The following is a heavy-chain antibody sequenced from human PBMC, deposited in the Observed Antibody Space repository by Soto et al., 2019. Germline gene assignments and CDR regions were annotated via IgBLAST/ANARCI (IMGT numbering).Heavy chain of an antibody. Sequence: QVQLVQSGAEVKKPGSSVKVSCKASGGTFSSYAISWVRQAPGQGLEWMGGIIPIFGTANYAQEFQGRVTTTADESTSTAYMELSSLRSEDTAVYYCARAQGYSGYDGLSNWGQGTLVTVSS. D-gene: IGHD5-12*01. CDR3: ARAQGYSGYDGLSN. CDR1: GGTFSSYA. V-gene: IGHV1-69*12. CDR2: IIPIFGTA. J-gene: IGHJ4*02.